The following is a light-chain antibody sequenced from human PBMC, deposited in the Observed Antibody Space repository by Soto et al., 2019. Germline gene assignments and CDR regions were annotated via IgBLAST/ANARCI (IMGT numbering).Light chain of an antibody. J-gene: IGKJ1*01. CDR3: QQYNNWPPWT. Sequence: MMMTQSPATLSVSPGERATLSCRASRSVTSNLAWYQQKPGQAPRLLIYHASTRATGIPGRFRGSGSGTEFTLTISSLQSEDFAVYYCQQYNNWPPWTFGQGTKVDIK. CDR1: RSVTSN. V-gene: IGKV3-15*01. CDR2: HAS.